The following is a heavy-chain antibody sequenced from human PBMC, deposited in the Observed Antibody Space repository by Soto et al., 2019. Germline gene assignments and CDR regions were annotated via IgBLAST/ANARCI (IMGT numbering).Heavy chain of an antibody. Sequence: PGESLKISCKGSGYSFTSYWIGWVRQMPGKGLEWMGIIYPGDSDTRYSPSFQGQVTISADKSISTAYLQWSSLKASDTAMYYCARLSYDSSGYPYMDVWGQGTTVTVSS. CDR3: ARLSYDSSGYPYMDV. J-gene: IGHJ6*02. V-gene: IGHV5-51*01. CDR2: IYPGDSDT. D-gene: IGHD3-22*01. CDR1: GYSFTSYW.